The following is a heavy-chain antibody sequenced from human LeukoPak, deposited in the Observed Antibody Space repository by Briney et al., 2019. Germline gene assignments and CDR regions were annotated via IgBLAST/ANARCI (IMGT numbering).Heavy chain of an antibody. CDR3: ANPYYYDSSGYPPNDY. V-gene: IGHV3-23*01. CDR2: ISGSGGST. CDR1: GFTFSSYA. Sequence: GGSLRLSCAASGFTFSSYAMSWVRQAPGKGLEWVSAISGSGGSTYYADSVKGRFTISRDNSKNTLYLQMNSLRAEDTAVYYCANPYYYDSSGYPPNDYWGQGTLVTVSS. J-gene: IGHJ4*02. D-gene: IGHD3-22*01.